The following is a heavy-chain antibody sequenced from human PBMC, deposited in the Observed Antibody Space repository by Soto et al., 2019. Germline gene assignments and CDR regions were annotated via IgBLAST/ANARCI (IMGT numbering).Heavy chain of an antibody. J-gene: IGHJ4*02. CDR1: GFTFSSYG. D-gene: IGHD6-13*01. Sequence: QVQLVESGGGVVQPGRSLRLSCAASGFTFSSYGMHWVRQAPGKGLEWVAVIWYDGSNKYYADSVKGRFTISRDNSKNTLYLQRNSLRAEDTAVYYCASAYSSSQYYFDYWGQGTLVTVSS. CDR3: ASAYSSSQYYFDY. CDR2: IWYDGSNK. V-gene: IGHV3-33*01.